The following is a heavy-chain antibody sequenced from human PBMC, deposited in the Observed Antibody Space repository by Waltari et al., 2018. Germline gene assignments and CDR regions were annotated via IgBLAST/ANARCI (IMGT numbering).Heavy chain of an antibody. V-gene: IGHV3-23*03. CDR2: IYSGGGA. Sequence: EVQLLESGGGLIPPGGSLTLSCAASGFPFNNYAMNWIRQAPGKGLEWFSVIYSGGGAYYADSVKGRFTISRDNSKNTLYLQMSSLRLEDTAVYYCVKETAYGYYFDNWGQGTLVSVSS. D-gene: IGHD3-10*01. CDR1: GFPFNNYA. CDR3: VKETAYGYYFDN. J-gene: IGHJ4*02.